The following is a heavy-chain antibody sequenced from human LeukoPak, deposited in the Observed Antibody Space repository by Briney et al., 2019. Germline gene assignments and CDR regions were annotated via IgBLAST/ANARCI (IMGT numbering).Heavy chain of an antibody. CDR3: ASSDYGDYWIRG. CDR2: IYYSGST. J-gene: IGHJ4*02. Sequence: NASETLSLTCTVSGGSISSSSYYWGWIRQPPGKGLEWIGSIYYSGSTNYNPSLKSRVTISVDTSKNQFSLKLSSVTAADTAVYYCASSDYGDYWIRGWGQGTLVTVS. D-gene: IGHD4-17*01. CDR1: GGSISSSSYY. V-gene: IGHV4-39*07.